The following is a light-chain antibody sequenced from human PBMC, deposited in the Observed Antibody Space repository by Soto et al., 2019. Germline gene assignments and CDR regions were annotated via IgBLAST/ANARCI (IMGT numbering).Light chain of an antibody. CDR2: GNT. J-gene: IGLJ2*01. CDR3: QSYESSLSGWI. CDR1: SSNIGAGYD. V-gene: IGLV1-40*01. Sequence: QAVVTQPPSVSGAPGQRVTISCTGSSSNIGAGYDVHWYQQVPGTAPKLLIYGNTNRPSGVPDRFSASKSGTSASLAITGLQAEDEADYYCQSYESSLSGWIFGGGTKLTVL.